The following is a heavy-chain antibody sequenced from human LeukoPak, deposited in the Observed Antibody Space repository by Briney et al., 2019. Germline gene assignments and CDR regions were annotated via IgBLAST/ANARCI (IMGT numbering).Heavy chain of an antibody. D-gene: IGHD3-22*01. CDR1: GFTVSSNY. V-gene: IGHV3-53*01. CDR2: IYSGGST. J-gene: IGHJ4*02. CDR3: ARVADYYDSSGFYYFDY. Sequence: GGSLRLSCAASGFTVSSNYMSWVRQAPGKGLEWVSVIYSGGSTYYADSVKGRFTISRDNSENTLYLQMNSLRAEDTAVYYCARVADYYDSSGFYYFDYWGQGTLVTVSS.